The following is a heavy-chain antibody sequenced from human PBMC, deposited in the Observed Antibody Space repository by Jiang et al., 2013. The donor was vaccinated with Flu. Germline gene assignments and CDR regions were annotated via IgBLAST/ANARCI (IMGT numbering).Heavy chain of an antibody. CDR1: GFTFSSYA. Sequence: SGAEVKKPGASVKVSCKASGFTFSSYAVSWVRQAPGQGLEWVGRISANNGETNFAQKVQGRVTLTTDSSTTTAFMELKNLTLDDTAVYYCARGAAARLPHWGQGTLVTVSS. CDR3: ARGAAARLPH. D-gene: IGHD6-13*01. J-gene: IGHJ4*02. V-gene: IGHV1-18*04. CDR2: ISANNGET.